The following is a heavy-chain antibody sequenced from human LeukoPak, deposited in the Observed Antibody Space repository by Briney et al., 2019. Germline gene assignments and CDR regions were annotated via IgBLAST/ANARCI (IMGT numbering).Heavy chain of an antibody. D-gene: IGHD2-2*01. Sequence: SETLSLTCTVSGGSISSGDYYWSWIRQPPGTGLEWIGYIYYSGSTYYNPSLKSRVTISVDTSKNQFSLKLSSVTAADTAVYYCARCPQVPAARKYNWFDPWGQGTLVTVSS. V-gene: IGHV4-30-4*01. J-gene: IGHJ5*02. CDR3: ARCPQVPAARKYNWFDP. CDR1: GGSISSGDYY. CDR2: IYYSGST.